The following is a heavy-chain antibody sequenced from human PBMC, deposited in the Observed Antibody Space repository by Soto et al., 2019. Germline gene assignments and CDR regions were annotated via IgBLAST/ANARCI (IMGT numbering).Heavy chain of an antibody. V-gene: IGHV4-30-4*01. CDR3: ARTKYYYDTTAYIFDY. Sequence: PSETLSLTCTVSGGSISSGDYWSWIRQPPGKGLEWIGYIYHSGGPYYNPSLNSRATMSVDTSQNQFSLKLSSVSAADTAAYYCARTKYYYDTTAYIFDYWGQGALVTVSS. D-gene: IGHD3-22*01. CDR1: GGSISSGDY. CDR2: IYHSGGP. J-gene: IGHJ4*02.